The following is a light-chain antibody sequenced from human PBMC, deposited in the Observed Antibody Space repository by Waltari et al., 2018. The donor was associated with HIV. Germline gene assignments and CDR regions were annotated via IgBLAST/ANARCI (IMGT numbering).Light chain of an antibody. CDR1: QSVSNN. Sequence: EIVLTQSPATLSLSPGERATLSCRASQSVSNNFAWYQQRPGQAPRLLIYDASNRATGIPARFSGSGSGTDFTLTISSLESEDFAVYFCQQRTNWPPTVSFGGGTRVQIK. CDR3: QQRTNWPPTVS. CDR2: DAS. J-gene: IGKJ4*01. V-gene: IGKV3-11*01.